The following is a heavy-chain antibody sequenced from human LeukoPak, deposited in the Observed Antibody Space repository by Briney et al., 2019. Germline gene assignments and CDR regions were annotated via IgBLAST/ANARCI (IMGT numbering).Heavy chain of an antibody. CDR1: LGYGSIVDQD. CDR3: FSPRTKSGFVDY. D-gene: IGHD2-8*01. V-gene: IGHV4-61*08. CDR2: IYYSGST. J-gene: IGHJ4*02. Sequence: SETWSGTCWQTLGYGSIVDQDGRWIRQPPGKGLEYIGYIYYSGSTNYNPSLKSRVTISVDTSKNQFSLKLSSLTAADTAVYYCFSPRTKSGFVDYWGQGTLVTVSS.